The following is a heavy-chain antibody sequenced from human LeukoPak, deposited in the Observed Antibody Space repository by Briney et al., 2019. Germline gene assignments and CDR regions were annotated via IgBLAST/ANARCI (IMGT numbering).Heavy chain of an antibody. CDR2: ISSSSSNI. J-gene: IGHJ4*02. CDR1: GFTFSSYS. V-gene: IGHV3-21*01. CDR3: ARADLGSRTYYDS. D-gene: IGHD2-2*01. Sequence: GGSLRLSCAASGFTFSSYSMTWVRQAPGKGLEWVSSISSSSSNIYYEDSVKGRFTIPRDNAKNSLYLQMNSLRAEDTAVYYCARADLGSRTYYDSWGQGTLVTVSS.